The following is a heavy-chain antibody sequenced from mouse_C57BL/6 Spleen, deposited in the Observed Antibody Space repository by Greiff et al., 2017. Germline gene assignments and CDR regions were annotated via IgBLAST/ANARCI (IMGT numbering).Heavy chain of an antibody. D-gene: IGHD4-1*01. CDR3: TLANWDEGWFAY. J-gene: IGHJ3*01. CDR1: GFTFSNYW. CDR2: IRLKSDNYAT. Sequence: EVHLVESGGGLVQPGGSMKLSCVASGFTFSNYWMNWVRQSPEKGLEWVAQIRLKSDNYATHYAESVKGRFTISRDDSKSSVYLQMNNLRAEDTGIYYCTLANWDEGWFAYWGQGTLVTVSA. V-gene: IGHV6-3*01.